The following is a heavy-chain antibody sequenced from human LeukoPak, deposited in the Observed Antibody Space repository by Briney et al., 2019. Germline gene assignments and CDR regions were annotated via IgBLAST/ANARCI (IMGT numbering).Heavy chain of an antibody. CDR3: AASGDRAAAAGYDY. J-gene: IGHJ4*02. D-gene: IGHD6-13*01. V-gene: IGHV1-46*03. CDR2: INPSGGST. CDR1: GYTFTSYY. Sequence: GASVKVSCKASGYTFTSYYMHWVRQAPGQGLEWMGIINPSGGSTNYAQKFQGRVTITADESTSTAYMELSSLSSEDTAVYYCAASGDRAAAAGYDYWGQGTLVTVSS.